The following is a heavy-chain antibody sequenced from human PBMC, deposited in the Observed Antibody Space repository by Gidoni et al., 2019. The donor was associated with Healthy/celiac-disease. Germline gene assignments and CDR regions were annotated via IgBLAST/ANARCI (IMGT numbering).Heavy chain of an antibody. J-gene: IGHJ4*02. D-gene: IGHD3-16*01. CDR3: ARGGIRLDY. Sequence: QVQLVESGGGVVQPGRSLGLSCAAFGFTFSSYGMHWVRQAPGKGLEWVAVIWYDGSNKYYADSVKGRFTISRDNSKNTLYLQMNSLRAEDTAVYYCARGGIRLDYWGQGTLVTVSS. CDR2: IWYDGSNK. V-gene: IGHV3-33*01. CDR1: GFTFSSYG.